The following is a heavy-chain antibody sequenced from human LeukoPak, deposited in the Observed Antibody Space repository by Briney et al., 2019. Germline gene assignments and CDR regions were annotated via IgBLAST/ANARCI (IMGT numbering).Heavy chain of an antibody. J-gene: IGHJ3*02. CDR2: IYSGGST. V-gene: IGHV3-53*01. D-gene: IGHD3-22*01. CDR1: GFTVSSTY. Sequence: PGGSLRLSCAASGFTVSSTYMSWVRQAPGKGLEWVSVIYSGGSTYYADSVKGRFTISRDNAKNSLYLQMNSLRAEDTALYHCARGDYYDSSGYDDAFDIWGQGTMVTVSS. CDR3: ARGDYYDSSGYDDAFDI.